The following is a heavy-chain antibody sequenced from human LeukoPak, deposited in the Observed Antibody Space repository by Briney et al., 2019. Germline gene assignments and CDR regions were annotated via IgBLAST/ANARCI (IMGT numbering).Heavy chain of an antibody. CDR3: ARVLGMAFDY. CDR1: GFTFSRYS. V-gene: IGHV3-21*01. Sequence: GGSLRLSCATSGFTFSRYSMNWVRQAPGKGLEWVSSISRSSSYIYYAESMKGRFTISRDNAKNSLYLQMNSLRAEDTAVYYCARVLGMAFDYWGQGTLVTVSS. D-gene: IGHD7-27*01. J-gene: IGHJ4*02. CDR2: ISRSSSYI.